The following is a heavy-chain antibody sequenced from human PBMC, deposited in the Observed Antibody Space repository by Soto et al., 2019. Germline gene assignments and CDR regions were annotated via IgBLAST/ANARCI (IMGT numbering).Heavy chain of an antibody. D-gene: IGHD3-22*01. J-gene: IGHJ4*02. CDR2: IYYSGST. CDR1: VGSITSYF. CDR3: ARDHYYDSTGYYDY. V-gene: IGHV4-59*01. Sequence: SETLSLTCSVSVGSITSYFWSWIQQPPGKGLEWIGYIYYSGSTKYNPSLKSRVTISVDTSKNQFSLKLSSVTAADTAVYYCARDHYYDSTGYYDYWGQGTLVTVSS.